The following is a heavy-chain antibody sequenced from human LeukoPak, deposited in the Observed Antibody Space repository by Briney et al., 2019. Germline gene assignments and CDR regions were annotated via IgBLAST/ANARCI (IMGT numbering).Heavy chain of an antibody. CDR2: IYYSGST. Sequence: SETLSLTCTVSGGSISSGGYYWRWIRQHPGKGLEWIGYIYYSGSTYYNPSLKGRVTISVDTSKNQFSLKLSSVTAADTAVYYCAREGRDGYNKLDYWGQGTLVTVSS. V-gene: IGHV4-31*03. J-gene: IGHJ4*02. D-gene: IGHD5-24*01. CDR3: AREGRDGYNKLDY. CDR1: GGSISSGGYY.